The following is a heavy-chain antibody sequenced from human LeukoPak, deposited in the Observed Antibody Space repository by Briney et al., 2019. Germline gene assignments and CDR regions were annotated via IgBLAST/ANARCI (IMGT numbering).Heavy chain of an antibody. CDR3: AKAAYDILTGCDY. CDR2: ISGSGGST. CDR1: GFTFSSYA. V-gene: IGHV3-23*01. Sequence: PGGSLRLSCAASGFTFSSYAMSWVRQAPGKGLEWVSAISGSGGSTYYADSVKGRFTISRDNPKTTLYLQMDSLRAEDTAVYYSAKAAYDILTGCDYWGQGTLVTVSS. J-gene: IGHJ4*02. D-gene: IGHD3-9*01.